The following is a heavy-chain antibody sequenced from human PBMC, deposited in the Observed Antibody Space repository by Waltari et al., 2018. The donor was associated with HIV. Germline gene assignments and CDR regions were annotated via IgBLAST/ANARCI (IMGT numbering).Heavy chain of an antibody. V-gene: IGHV3-7*04. CDR1: GFTFSSSW. CDR2: IKQDGSEK. CDR3: ARGGFYGSGSKVN. Sequence: EVQLVESGGGLVQPGGSLRLSCAASGFTFSSSWMSWVRQAPGKGREGVANIKQDGSEKYYVDSVNGRFTISRDNVENSLYLQMNSLRAEDTAVYYCARGGFYGSGSKVNWGQGTLVTVSS. D-gene: IGHD3-10*01. J-gene: IGHJ4*02.